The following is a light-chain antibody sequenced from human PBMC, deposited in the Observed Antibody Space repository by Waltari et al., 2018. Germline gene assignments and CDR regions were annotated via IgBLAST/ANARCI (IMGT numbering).Light chain of an antibody. CDR3: QSGDSSGTYEV. CDR1: ALTQKY. CDR2: KDT. V-gene: IGLV3-25*03. Sequence: SSELTQPPSVSVSPGQTARITCSGDALTQKYVYWYQQKAGQAPVLVIHKDTERSSRTPARFSGSTSGTTVTLIISGVQAEDEADYYCQSGDSSGTYEVFGGGTKLTVL. J-gene: IGLJ2*01.